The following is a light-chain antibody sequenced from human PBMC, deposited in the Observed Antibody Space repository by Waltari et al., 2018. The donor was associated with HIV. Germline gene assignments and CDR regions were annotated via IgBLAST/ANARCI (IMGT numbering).Light chain of an antibody. CDR3: QQYYSIPRT. V-gene: IGKV4-1*01. CDR1: RSVLYTSNNKNY. CDR2: WAS. Sequence: DIVMTQSPDSLAVSLGERATINCKSSRSVLYTSNNKNYLAWYQHKPGQPPKLLIYWASTRQSGVPDRFSGSGSGTDFTLAINNLQPEDVAVYYCQQYYSIPRTFGQGTKVEIK. J-gene: IGKJ1*01.